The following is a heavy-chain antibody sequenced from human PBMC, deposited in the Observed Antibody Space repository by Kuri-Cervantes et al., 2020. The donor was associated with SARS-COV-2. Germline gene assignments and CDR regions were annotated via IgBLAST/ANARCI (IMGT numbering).Heavy chain of an antibody. V-gene: IGHV3-23*03. Sequence: GESLKISCAASGFTFSSYAMSWVRQAPGKGLEWVSLIYSGGQSTYYADSVKGRFTISRDNFKGTLYLQMNSLRAEDTALYYCAKDRLAVSDPGYYYGMDVWGQGTTVTVSS. CDR1: GFTFSSYA. D-gene: IGHD6-19*01. J-gene: IGHJ6*02. CDR2: IYSGGQST. CDR3: AKDRLAVSDPGYYYGMDV.